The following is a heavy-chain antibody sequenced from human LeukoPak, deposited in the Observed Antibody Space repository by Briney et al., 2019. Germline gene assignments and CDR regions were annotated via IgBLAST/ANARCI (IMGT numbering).Heavy chain of an antibody. CDR3: TRGGYSTAGDY. V-gene: IGHV3-48*01. D-gene: IGHD2-21*01. CDR2: VSSSSTAI. CDR1: GFTFSKYN. J-gene: IGHJ4*01. Sequence: GGSLRLSCAASGFTFSKYNKNWVRQAPGKGLEWISYVSSSSTAISYVDSVKGRFTISRDNAKNSLYLQMTSLRAEDTAVYYCTRGGYSTAGDYWGHGALVTVSS.